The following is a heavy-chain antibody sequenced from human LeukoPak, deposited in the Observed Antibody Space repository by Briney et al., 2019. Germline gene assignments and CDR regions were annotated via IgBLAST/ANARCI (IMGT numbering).Heavy chain of an antibody. J-gene: IGHJ5*02. D-gene: IGHD6-25*01. CDR1: GGSISDSNYY. V-gene: IGHV4-39*01. CDR2: IYYSGSA. Sequence: SQTLSLTCTVSGGSISDSNYYWGWIRQPPGRGLEWIANIYYSGSAYYSPSLKSRVTVSIDTSKNQFSLKLNSVTAADTAVYYCARQSTIAAARIDPWGQGTLVTVSS. CDR3: ARQSTIAAARIDP.